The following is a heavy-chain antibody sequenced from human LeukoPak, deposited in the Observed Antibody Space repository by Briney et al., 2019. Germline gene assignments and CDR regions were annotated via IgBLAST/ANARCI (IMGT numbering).Heavy chain of an antibody. J-gene: IGHJ6*03. V-gene: IGHV4-39*07. CDR3: ARGGCSGGSCYRWGDYYYYMDV. Sequence: SETLSLTCTVSGGSISSSTYYWGWIRQPPGKGLEWIGSIYTSGSTNYNPSLKSRVTISVDTSKNQFSLKLSSVTAADTAVYYCARGGCSGGSCYRWGDYYYYMDVWGKGTTVTVSS. CDR2: IYTSGST. D-gene: IGHD2-15*01. CDR1: GGSISSSTYY.